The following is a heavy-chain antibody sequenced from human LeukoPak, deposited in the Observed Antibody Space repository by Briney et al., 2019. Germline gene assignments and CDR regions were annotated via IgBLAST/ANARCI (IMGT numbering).Heavy chain of an antibody. CDR2: IYYSGST. J-gene: IGHJ6*02. Sequence: SETLSLTCTVSGGSISSYYWSRIRQPPGKGLEWIGYIYYSGSTNYNPSLKSRVTISVDTSKNQFSLKLSSVTAADTAVYYCARAYYYDSSGYYAYYGMDVWGQGTTVTVSS. CDR3: ARAYYYDSSGYYAYYGMDV. V-gene: IGHV4-59*01. CDR1: GGSISSYY. D-gene: IGHD3-22*01.